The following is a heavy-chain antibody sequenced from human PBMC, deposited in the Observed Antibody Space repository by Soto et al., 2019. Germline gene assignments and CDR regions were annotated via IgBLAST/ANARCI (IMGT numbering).Heavy chain of an antibody. CDR3: AREASITGTTFFDY. CDR1: GYSCTRCG. J-gene: IGHJ4*01. D-gene: IGHD1-7*01. CDR2: ISAYNGNT. Sequence: ASVKGCCKASGYSCTRCGISWVRKAPGQGLEWMGWISAYNGNTNYAQKLQGRVTMTTDTSTSTAYMELRSLRSDDTAVYYCAREASITGTTFFDYCG. V-gene: IGHV1-18*04.